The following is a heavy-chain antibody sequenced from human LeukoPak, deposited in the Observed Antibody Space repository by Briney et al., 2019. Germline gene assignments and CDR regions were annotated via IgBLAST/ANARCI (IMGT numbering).Heavy chain of an antibody. CDR2: IYSGGST. D-gene: IGHD1-1*01. CDR1: GFTFSSYA. Sequence: GGSLRLSCAASGFTFSSYAMSWVRQAPGKGLEWVSVIYSGGSTYYADSVKGRFTISRDNSKNTLYLQMNSLRAEDTAVYYCARDLRNDEGGNYWGQGTLVTVSS. V-gene: IGHV3-53*01. CDR3: ARDLRNDEGGNY. J-gene: IGHJ4*02.